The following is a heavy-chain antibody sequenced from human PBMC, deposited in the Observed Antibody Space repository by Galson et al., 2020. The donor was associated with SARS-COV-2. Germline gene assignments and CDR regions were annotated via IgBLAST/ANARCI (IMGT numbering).Heavy chain of an antibody. CDR3: ARSYCSGGSCYSFDY. D-gene: IGHD2-15*01. CDR1: GGSISSGDYY. Sequence: ETSDTLSLTCTVSGGSISSGDYYWSWIRQPPGKGLEWIGYIYYSGSTYYNPSLKSRVTISVDTSKNQFSLKLSSVTAADPAVYYCARSYCSGGSCYSFDYWGQGTLVTVSS. J-gene: IGHJ4*02. CDR2: IYYSGST. V-gene: IGHV4-30-4*02.